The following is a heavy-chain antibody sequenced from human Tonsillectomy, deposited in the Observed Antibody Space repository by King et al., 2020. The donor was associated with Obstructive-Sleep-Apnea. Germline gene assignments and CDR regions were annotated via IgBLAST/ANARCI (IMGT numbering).Heavy chain of an antibody. Sequence: VQLVESGGGVVQPGRSLRLSCAASGFAFSSYGMHWVRQAPGKGLEWVALIWYDGSNEYYADSVKGRFTISRDNSKNTLFLQMNSPRAEDTAVYYCARYFAYCSGGSCYLYSYYYGMDLWGEGATVTVPS. CDR2: IWYDGSNE. D-gene: IGHD2-15*01. V-gene: IGHV3-33*01. CDR3: ARYFAYCSGGSCYLYSYYYGMDL. CDR1: GFAFSSYG. J-gene: IGHJ6*04.